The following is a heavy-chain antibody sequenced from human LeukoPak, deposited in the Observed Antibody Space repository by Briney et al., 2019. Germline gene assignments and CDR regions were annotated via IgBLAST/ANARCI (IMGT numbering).Heavy chain of an antibody. V-gene: IGHV1-69*05. D-gene: IGHD3-22*01. CDR2: IIPIFGTA. Sequence: GASVKVSCKASGGTFSSYAISWVRQAPGQGLEWMGRIIPIFGTANYAQKFQGRVTITTDESTSTAYMELSSLRSEDTAVYYCARATGFGYLRFDYWRQGALVTVSS. CDR1: GGTFSSYA. J-gene: IGHJ4*02. CDR3: ARATGFGYLRFDY.